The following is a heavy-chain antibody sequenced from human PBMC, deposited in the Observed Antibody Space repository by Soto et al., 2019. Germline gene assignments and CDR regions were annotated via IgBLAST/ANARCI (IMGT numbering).Heavy chain of an antibody. CDR1: GYTFTSYG. Sequence: ASVKVSCKASGYTFTSYGISWVRQAPGQGLEWMGWISAYNGNTNYAQKLQGRVTMTTDTSTSTAYMELRSLRSDDTAVYYCARVDGSGWPASDAFDIWGQGTMVTVSS. CDR2: ISAYNGNT. D-gene: IGHD6-19*01. V-gene: IGHV1-18*01. CDR3: ARVDGSGWPASDAFDI. J-gene: IGHJ3*02.